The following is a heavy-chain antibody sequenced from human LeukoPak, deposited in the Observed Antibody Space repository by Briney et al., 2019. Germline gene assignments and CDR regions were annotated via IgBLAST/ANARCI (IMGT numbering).Heavy chain of an antibody. Sequence: GGSLRLSCAGSGFSFSSYSMNWVRQAPGKGLEWVSSISSSSIYIYYGDSVKGRFTISRDNARNSLNLQMNSLRAEDTAVYYCARAYSGSYGLGYYYMDVWGKGTTVTASS. V-gene: IGHV3-21*01. CDR2: ISSSSIYI. J-gene: IGHJ6*03. CDR1: GFSFSSYS. D-gene: IGHD1-26*01. CDR3: ARAYSGSYGLGYYYMDV.